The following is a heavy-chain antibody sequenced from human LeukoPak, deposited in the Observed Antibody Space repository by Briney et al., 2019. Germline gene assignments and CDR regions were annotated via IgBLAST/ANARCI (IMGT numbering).Heavy chain of an antibody. CDR1: GFTSSSYA. CDR3: ARVGYTSYYYYGMDV. J-gene: IGHJ6*02. CDR2: ISSNGGST. V-gene: IGHV3-64*01. Sequence: GGSLRLSCAASGFTSSSYAMHWVRQAPGKGLEYVSAISSNGGSTYYANSVKGRFTISRDNSKNTLYLQMGSLRAEDMAVYYCARVGYTSYYYYGMDVWGQGTTVTVSS. D-gene: IGHD6-13*01.